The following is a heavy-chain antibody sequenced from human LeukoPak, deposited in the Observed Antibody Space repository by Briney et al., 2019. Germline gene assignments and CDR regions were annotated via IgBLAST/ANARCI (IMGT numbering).Heavy chain of an antibody. V-gene: IGHV3-66*02. CDR1: GFTVSSNY. J-gene: IGHJ4*02. CDR3: ASSFDYGDYGGVFPLDC. CDR2: IYSGGST. D-gene: IGHD4-17*01. Sequence: PGGSLRLSCAASGFTVSSNYMSWVRQAPGKGLEWVSVIYSGGSTYYADSVKGRFTISRDNSKNTLYLQMNSLRAEDTAVYYCASSFDYGDYGGVFPLDCWGQGTLVTVSS.